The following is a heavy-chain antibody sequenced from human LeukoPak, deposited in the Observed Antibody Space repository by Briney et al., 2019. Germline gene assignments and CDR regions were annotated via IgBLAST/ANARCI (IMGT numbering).Heavy chain of an antibody. CDR3: AKERYYDSSGYYFPDHY. Sequence: GGSLRLSCAASGFTFSSYAMSWVRQAPGKGLEWVSAISGSGGSTYYADSVKGRFTISRDNSKNTLYPQMNSLRAEDTAVYYCAKERYYDSSGYYFPDHYWGQGTLVTVSS. D-gene: IGHD3-22*01. J-gene: IGHJ4*02. CDR2: ISGSGGST. CDR1: GFTFSSYA. V-gene: IGHV3-23*01.